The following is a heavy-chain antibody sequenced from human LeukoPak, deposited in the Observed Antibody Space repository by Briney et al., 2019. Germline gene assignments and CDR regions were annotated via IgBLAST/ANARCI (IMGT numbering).Heavy chain of an antibody. CDR3: AKGTRDGYTYIGF. CDR2: ISSSSSSYI. Sequence: GGSLRLSCAASGFTFNTYNMNWVRQAPGKGLEWVSSISSSSSSYIYYADSVKGRFTISRDNPENTLYLEMNGLRAEDTAVYYCAKGTRDGYTYIGFWGQGTLVTVSS. CDR1: GFTFNTYN. V-gene: IGHV3-21*04. J-gene: IGHJ4*02. D-gene: IGHD5-24*01.